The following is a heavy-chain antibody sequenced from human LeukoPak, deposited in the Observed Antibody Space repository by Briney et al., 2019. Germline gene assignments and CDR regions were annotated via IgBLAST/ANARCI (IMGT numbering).Heavy chain of an antibody. CDR3: ATSIAVAGNFAFDY. Sequence: ASVKVSCKASGGTFSSYAISWVRQAPGQGLEWMGGIIPIFGTANYAQKFQGRVTMTEDTSTDTAYMELSSLRSEDTAVYYCATSIAVAGNFAFDYWGQGTLVTVSS. V-gene: IGHV1-69*06. D-gene: IGHD6-19*01. CDR2: IIPIFGTA. CDR1: GGTFSSYA. J-gene: IGHJ4*02.